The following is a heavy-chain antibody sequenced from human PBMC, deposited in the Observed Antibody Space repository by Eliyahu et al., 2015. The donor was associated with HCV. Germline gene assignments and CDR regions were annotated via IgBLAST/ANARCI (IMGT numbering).Heavy chain of an antibody. J-gene: IGHJ4*02. CDR3: ARGLGYSGYDPFGY. Sequence: QVQLVESGGGLVKPGGSLRLSXAASGFPFNYYYRSWIRQAPGKGLEWVSYISSSSSYTNYADSVKGRFTISRDNAKNSLYLQMNSLRAEDTAVYYCARGLGYSGYDPFGYWGQGTLVTVSS. V-gene: IGHV3-11*06. CDR1: GFPFNYYY. D-gene: IGHD5-12*01. CDR2: ISSSSSYT.